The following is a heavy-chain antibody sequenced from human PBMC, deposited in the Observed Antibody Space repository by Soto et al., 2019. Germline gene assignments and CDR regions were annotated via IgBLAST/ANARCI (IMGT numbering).Heavy chain of an antibody. V-gene: IGHV3-30*02. CDR1: GFTFSSYS. D-gene: IGHD5-18*01. J-gene: IGHJ6*02. CDR3: VKVGWGFSFGNGLDD. Sequence: VQLLESGGGLVQPGGSLRLSCAASGFTFSSYSMHWVRQAPGKGLDWVAVIQHDASTIYYADSVKGRFTISRDNSKNTLYLQMNDLTAEDTALYYCVKVGWGFSFGNGLDDWGQGTTVTVSS. CDR2: IQHDASTI.